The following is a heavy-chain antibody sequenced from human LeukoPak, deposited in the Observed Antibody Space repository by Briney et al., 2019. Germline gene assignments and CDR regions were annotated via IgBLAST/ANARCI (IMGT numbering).Heavy chain of an antibody. CDR3: ARDNSGSYSFVDY. Sequence: GGSLRLSCAASGFSFRTYWMSWVRQAPGKGLEWVANINQDGSDIYYMDSVKGRFTLSRDNSKNTLYLQMNSLRAEDTAVYYCARDNSGSYSFVDYWGQGTLVTVSS. CDR2: INQDGSDI. V-gene: IGHV3-7*01. D-gene: IGHD3-10*01. CDR1: GFSFRTYW. J-gene: IGHJ4*02.